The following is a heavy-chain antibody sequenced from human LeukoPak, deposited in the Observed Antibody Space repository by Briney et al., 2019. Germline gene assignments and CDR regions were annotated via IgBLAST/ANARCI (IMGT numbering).Heavy chain of an antibody. V-gene: IGHV3-66*01. CDR3: ARVDAGGYSYVSYYYYYMDV. Sequence: GGSLRLSCAASGFTVSSNYMSWVRQAPGKGLEWVSVIYSGGSTYYADSVKGRFTISRDNSKNTLYLQMNSLRAEDTAVYYCARVDAGGYSYVSYYYYYMDVWGKGTTVTVSS. D-gene: IGHD5-18*01. J-gene: IGHJ6*03. CDR1: GFTVSSNY. CDR2: IYSGGST.